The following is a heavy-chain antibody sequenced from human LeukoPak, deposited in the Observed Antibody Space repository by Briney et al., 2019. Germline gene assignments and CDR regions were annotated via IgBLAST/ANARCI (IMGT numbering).Heavy chain of an antibody. CDR2: ISAYNGNT. CDR3: ARDRPIWFGEESAFDI. Sequence: ASVKVSCKASGYTFTSYGISWVRQAPGQGLEWMGWISAYNGNTNYAQKLQGRVTMTTDTSTSTAYMELRSLRSDDTAVYYCARDRPIWFGEESAFDIWGHGTMVTVSS. CDR1: GYTFTSYG. J-gene: IGHJ3*02. D-gene: IGHD3-10*01. V-gene: IGHV1-18*01.